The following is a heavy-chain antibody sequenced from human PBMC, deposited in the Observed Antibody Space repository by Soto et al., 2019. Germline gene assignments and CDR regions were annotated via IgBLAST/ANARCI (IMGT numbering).Heavy chain of an antibody. CDR1: GGSFSGYY. CDR2: INHSGST. Sequence: PSETLSLTCAVYGGSFSGYYWSWIRQPPGKGLEWIGEINHSGSTNYNPSLKSRVTISVDTSKNQFSLKLSSVTAADTAVYYCARVPLLGYCSGGSCHRYYYYYMDVWGKGTTVTVSS. CDR3: ARVPLLGYCSGGSCHRYYYYYMDV. V-gene: IGHV4-34*01. D-gene: IGHD2-15*01. J-gene: IGHJ6*03.